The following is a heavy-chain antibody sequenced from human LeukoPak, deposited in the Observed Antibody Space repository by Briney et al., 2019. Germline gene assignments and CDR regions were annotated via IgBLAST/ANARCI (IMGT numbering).Heavy chain of an antibody. J-gene: IGHJ4*02. D-gene: IGHD5-24*01. CDR2: IVVGSGNT. Sequence: SVKVSCKASGSTFTSSAMQWVRQARGQLLEWIGWIVVGSGNTNYAQKFQERVTITRDMSTSTAYMELSSLRSEDSAVYYCAAAEIIDGYNPWGQGTLVTV. CDR1: GSTFTSSA. CDR3: AAAEIIDGYNP. V-gene: IGHV1-58*02.